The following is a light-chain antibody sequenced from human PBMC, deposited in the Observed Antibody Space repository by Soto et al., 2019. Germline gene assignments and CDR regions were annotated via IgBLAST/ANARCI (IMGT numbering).Light chain of an antibody. CDR2: GAS. Sequence: VMTQAPVTLSVSPGERATLSCRASQSVRSNLAWYQQKPGQAPRLLIYGASTRATGIPARFSGSGSGTEFTLTISILQSEDFATYYCQQLNSYPWTFGQGTKVDIK. CDR1: QSVRSN. CDR3: QQLNSYPWT. V-gene: IGKV3D-15*01. J-gene: IGKJ1*01.